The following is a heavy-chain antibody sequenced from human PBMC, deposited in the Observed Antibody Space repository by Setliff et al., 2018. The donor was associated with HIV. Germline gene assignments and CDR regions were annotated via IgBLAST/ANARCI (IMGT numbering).Heavy chain of an antibody. CDR2: IIPIYGTP. Sequence: SVKVSCKASGGTFSSYAITWVRQAPGQGPEWMGGIIPIYGTPNYAQRFQGRVTITADESTSTAYMDLSSLTSDDTAVYYCATSPRGTYYDILSGRPRGWLDPWGQGTLVTVSS. CDR1: GGTFSSYA. D-gene: IGHD3-9*01. V-gene: IGHV1-69*13. CDR3: ATSPRGTYYDILSGRPRGWLDP. J-gene: IGHJ5*02.